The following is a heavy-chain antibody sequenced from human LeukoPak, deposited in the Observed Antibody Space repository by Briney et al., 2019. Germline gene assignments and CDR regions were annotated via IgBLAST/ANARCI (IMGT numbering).Heavy chain of an antibody. CDR2: ISYDGSNK. CDR1: GFTFSSYG. D-gene: IGHD4-23*01. V-gene: IGHV3-30*18. Sequence: QPGGSLRLSCAASGFTFSSYGMHWVRQAPGKGLEWVAVISYDGSNKYYADSVKGRFTISRDNSKNTLYLQMNSLRAEDAAVYYCAKWYLRWYFDYWGQGTLVTVSS. J-gene: IGHJ4*02. CDR3: AKWYLRWYFDY.